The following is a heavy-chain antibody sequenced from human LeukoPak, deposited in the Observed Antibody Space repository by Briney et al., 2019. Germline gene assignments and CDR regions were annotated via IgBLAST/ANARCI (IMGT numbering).Heavy chain of an antibody. V-gene: IGHV3-7*05. Sequence: GRSLRLSCAASGFTFSSYWMSWVRQAPGKGLEWVANIKQDGSEKYYVDSVKGRFTISRDNAKNSLYLQMNSLRAEDTAVYYCAREILTYYYDSRGYLDVWGQGTTVTVSS. CDR3: AREILTYYYDSRGYLDV. J-gene: IGHJ6*02. CDR1: GFTFSSYW. CDR2: IKQDGSEK. D-gene: IGHD3-22*01.